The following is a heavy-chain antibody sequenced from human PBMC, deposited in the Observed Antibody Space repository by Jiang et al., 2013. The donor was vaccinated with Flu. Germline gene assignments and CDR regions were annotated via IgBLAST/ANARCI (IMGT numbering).Heavy chain of an antibody. CDR1: GFTFSSYA. CDR2: ITGGGGGT. D-gene: IGHD4-17*01. Sequence: SGFTFSSYAMNWVRPGVQEGGWSASQRITGGGGGTYYADSVKGRFTISRDNSKNTLYLQMNSLRAEDTAVYYCAKDRDDYGDPDAFDIWGQGTMVTVSS. CDR3: AKDRDDYGDPDAFDI. V-gene: IGHV3-23*01. J-gene: IGHJ3*02.